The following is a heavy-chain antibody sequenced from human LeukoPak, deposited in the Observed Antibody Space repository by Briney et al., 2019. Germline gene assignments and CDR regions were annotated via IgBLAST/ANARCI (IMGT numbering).Heavy chain of an antibody. CDR1: GFTFGHYA. J-gene: IGHJ4*02. D-gene: IGHD3/OR15-3a*01. CDR3: ARERTGFYAEY. Sequence: GGSLRLSCAASGFTFGHYAMYWVRQAPGKGLEWVALISYDGSVQYYADPVKGRFTISRDSPKDTLYLQMNSLRPEDTAVYYCARERTGFYAEYWGQGTLVTVSS. V-gene: IGHV3-30*04. CDR2: ISYDGSVQ.